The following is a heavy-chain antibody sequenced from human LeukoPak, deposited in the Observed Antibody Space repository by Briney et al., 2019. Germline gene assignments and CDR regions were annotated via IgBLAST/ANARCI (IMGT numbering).Heavy chain of an antibody. Sequence: KPSETLSLTCTVSGVSISSYYWSWIRQPPGKGLEWIGYIYYSGSTNYNPSLKSRVTISVDTSKNQFSLKLSSVTAADTAVYYCAREGLYCSSTSCYPTYAFDIWGQGTMVTVSS. J-gene: IGHJ3*02. D-gene: IGHD2-2*01. V-gene: IGHV4-59*01. CDR1: GVSISSYY. CDR3: AREGLYCSSTSCYPTYAFDI. CDR2: IYYSGST.